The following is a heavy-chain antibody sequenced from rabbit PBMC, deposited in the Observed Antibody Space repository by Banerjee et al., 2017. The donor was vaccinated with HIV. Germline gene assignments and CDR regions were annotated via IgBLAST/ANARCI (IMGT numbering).Heavy chain of an antibody. V-gene: IGHV1S40*01. CDR2: IYGGSSGAT. CDR3: AREYVSNAGYGYATFNL. J-gene: IGHJ4*01. Sequence: QSLEESGGDLVKPGASLTLTCTASGFSFSSSYYMCWVRQAPGKGLEWIACIYGGSSGATYYASWAKGRFTISKTSSTTVTLQMTSLTAADTATYFCAREYVSNAGYGYATFNLWGPGTLVTVS. CDR1: GFSFSSSYY. D-gene: IGHD6-1*01.